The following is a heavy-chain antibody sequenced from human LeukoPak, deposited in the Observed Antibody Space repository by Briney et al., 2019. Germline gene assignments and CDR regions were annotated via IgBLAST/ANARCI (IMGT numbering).Heavy chain of an antibody. J-gene: IGHJ3*02. CDR2: ISYDGSNK. CDR1: GFTFSSYG. D-gene: IGHD6-13*01. V-gene: IGHV3-30*03. Sequence: PGRSLRLSCAASGFTFSSYGMHWVRQAPGKGLEWVAVISYDGSNKYYADSVKGRFTISRDNSKNTLYLQTNSLRAEDTAVYYCARAASSSWDHDAFDIWGQGTMVTVSS. CDR3: ARAASSSWDHDAFDI.